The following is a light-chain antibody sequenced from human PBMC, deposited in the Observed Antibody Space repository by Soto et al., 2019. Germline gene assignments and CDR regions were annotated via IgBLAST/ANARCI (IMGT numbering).Light chain of an antibody. J-gene: IGLJ1*01. V-gene: IGLV2-11*01. CDR2: DVS. CDR3: CAYADTFYV. Sequence: QSVLTQPRSVSGSPGQSVTISCTGTSSDVGSYKDVSWYQHHPGKVPKLMIYDVSEGPSGVPDRFSGSKSGNTASLTISGLQAEDEANYYCCAYADTFYVFGTGTKVTVL. CDR1: SSDVGSYKD.